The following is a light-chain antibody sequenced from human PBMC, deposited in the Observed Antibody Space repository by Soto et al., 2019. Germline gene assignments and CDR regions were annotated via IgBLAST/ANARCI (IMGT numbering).Light chain of an antibody. CDR2: NAS. V-gene: IGKV3-11*01. CDR1: QSVRTY. J-gene: IGKJ4*01. Sequence: EIVFTQSPYTLSLFPGERATLSCRASQSVRTYLAWYQQKPSQAPRLLISNASNRATGIPARFSGSGSGTDFTLTISSLEAVDFAIYYCHQRSNWPRTFGGGTKVDIK. CDR3: HQRSNWPRT.